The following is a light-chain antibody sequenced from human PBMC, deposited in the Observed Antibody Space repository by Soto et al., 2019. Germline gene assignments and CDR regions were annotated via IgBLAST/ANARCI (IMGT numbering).Light chain of an antibody. J-gene: IGKJ5*01. CDR3: QQRAGSST. V-gene: IGKV3-11*01. CDR1: QTVSNQ. CDR2: DAS. Sequence: EIVLTQSPVTLSLSPGERATLSCRASQTVSNQLAWYQQKPGQAPRLLIYDASRRVTGIPARFSGSGSGTDSTLTLSSLEPEDFAVYYCQQRAGSSTFGQGTRLEI.